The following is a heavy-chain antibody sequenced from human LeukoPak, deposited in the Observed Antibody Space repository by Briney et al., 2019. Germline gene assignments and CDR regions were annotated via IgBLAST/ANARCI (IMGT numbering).Heavy chain of an antibody. Sequence: PGGSLRLSCAASGFTVSNAWMNWVRQAPGKGLEWLGRLKSKIDGGATDYAAPVKGRFTISRDDSKNTLYLQLNSLRTEDTAVYYCTTHLQYGGNSGWGQGTLVTVFS. V-gene: IGHV3-15*05. D-gene: IGHD4-23*01. J-gene: IGHJ4*02. CDR2: LKSKIDGGAT. CDR3: TTHLQYGGNSG. CDR1: GFTVSNAW.